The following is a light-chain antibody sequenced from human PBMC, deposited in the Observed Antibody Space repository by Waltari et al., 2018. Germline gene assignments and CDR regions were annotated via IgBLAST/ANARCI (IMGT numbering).Light chain of an antibody. CDR3: SSYTSSSTLV. CDR1: SSDVGGYNY. Sequence: QSALTQPASVSGSPGQSITISCTGTSSDVGGYNYVSWYQQHPGKAPKLMIYEVSNRPSGGSTGSSGSKSGNTASLTISGLQAEDEADYYCSSYTSSSTLVFGGGTKLTVL. J-gene: IGLJ2*01. V-gene: IGLV2-14*01. CDR2: EVS.